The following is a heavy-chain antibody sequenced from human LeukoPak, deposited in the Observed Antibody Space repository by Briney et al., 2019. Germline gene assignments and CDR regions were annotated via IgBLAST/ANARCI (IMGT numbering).Heavy chain of an antibody. V-gene: IGHV3-23*01. CDR2: ISGSGGST. CDR3: AKDLSDSSRVPGDY. J-gene: IGHJ4*02. CDR1: GFTFSSYA. Sequence: GGSLRLSCAASGFTFSSYAMSWVRQAPGKGLEWVSSISGSGGSTFYADSVKGRFTISRDNSKNTLYLQMNSLRAEDTAVYYCAKDLSDSSRVPGDYWGQGTLDTVSS. D-gene: IGHD6-13*01.